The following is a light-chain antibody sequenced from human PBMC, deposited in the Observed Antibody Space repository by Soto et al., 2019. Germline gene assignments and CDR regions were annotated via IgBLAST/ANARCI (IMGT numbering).Light chain of an antibody. Sequence: DIQMTQSPSTLPASVGDRVTITCRANQSISTWLAWYQQKPGKAPNLLIYKASRLETGVPSRFSGSGSGTEFTLTISFLQPDDLATYYCQQYNSYSPLTFGGGTKVDI. CDR3: QQYNSYSPLT. V-gene: IGKV1-5*03. CDR1: QSISTW. J-gene: IGKJ4*01. CDR2: KAS.